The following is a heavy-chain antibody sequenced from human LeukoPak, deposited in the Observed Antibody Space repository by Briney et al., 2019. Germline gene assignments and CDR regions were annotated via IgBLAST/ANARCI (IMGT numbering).Heavy chain of an antibody. CDR2: INHSGST. V-gene: IGHV4-34*01. D-gene: IGHD3-10*01. CDR1: GGSFSGYY. J-gene: IGHJ4*02. Sequence: SETLSLTCAVYGGSFSGYYWSWIRRPPGKGLEWIGEINHSGSTNYNPSLKSRVTISVDTSKNQFSLKLSSVTAADTAVYYCARGRYYYGSELRYWGQGTLVTVSS. CDR3: ARGRYYYGSELRY.